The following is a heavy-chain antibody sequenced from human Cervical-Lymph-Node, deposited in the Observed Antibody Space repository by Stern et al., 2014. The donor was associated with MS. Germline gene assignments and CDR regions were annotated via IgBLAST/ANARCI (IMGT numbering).Heavy chain of an antibody. V-gene: IGHV3-30*18. Sequence: VQLVESGGGVVQPGGSLRLSCVASGFTFTTSGMHWVRQAPGKGLDWVAVISYDGSNQYYGDSVKGRFTISRDNSKNTVYLQMNSLRPEDTAVYYCANAAALSCRSPSCYKAFEYWGQGILVTVSS. CDR2: ISYDGSNQ. CDR3: ANAAALSCRSPSCYKAFEY. J-gene: IGHJ4*02. CDR1: GFTFTTSG. D-gene: IGHD2-2*02.